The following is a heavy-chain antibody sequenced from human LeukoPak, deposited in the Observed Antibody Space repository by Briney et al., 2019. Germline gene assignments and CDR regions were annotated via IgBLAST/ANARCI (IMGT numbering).Heavy chain of an antibody. CDR3: ARTPRPQIGVVVVEHYFDY. CDR2: IYYSGST. V-gene: IGHV4-39*01. D-gene: IGHD2-15*01. CDR1: GFTVSSNY. Sequence: PGGSLRLSCAASGFTVSSNYMSWIRQPPGKGLEWIGSIYYSGSTYYNPSLKSRVTISVDTSKNQFSLKLSSVTAADTAVYYCARTPRPQIGVVVVEHYFDYWGQGTLVTVSS. J-gene: IGHJ4*02.